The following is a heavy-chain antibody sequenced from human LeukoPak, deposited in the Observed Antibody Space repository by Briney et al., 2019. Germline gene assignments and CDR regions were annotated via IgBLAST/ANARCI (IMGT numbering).Heavy chain of an antibody. J-gene: IGHJ4*02. CDR1: GFTFSTYA. CDR2: IKQDGSEK. Sequence: PGGSLRLSCAASGFTFSTYAVNWVRQAPGKGLEWVANIKQDGSEKYYVDSVKGRFTISRDNPKNSLYLQMNSLRAEDTAVYYCARDRGYFYDSSGPVWGQGTLVTVSS. V-gene: IGHV3-7*01. D-gene: IGHD3-22*01. CDR3: ARDRGYFYDSSGPV.